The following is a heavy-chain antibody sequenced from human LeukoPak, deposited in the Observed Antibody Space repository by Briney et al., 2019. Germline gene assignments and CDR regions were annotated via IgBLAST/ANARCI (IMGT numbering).Heavy chain of an antibody. CDR1: GYTFTGYY. Sequence: ASVKVSCKASGYTFTGYYMHWVRQAPGQGLEWMGRINPNSGGTNYAQKVQGRVTMTRDTSISTAYMELSRLRSDDTAVYYCARGLEYSNHDYWGQGTLVTVSS. CDR2: INPNSGGT. V-gene: IGHV1-2*06. J-gene: IGHJ4*02. CDR3: ARGLEYSNHDY. D-gene: IGHD4-11*01.